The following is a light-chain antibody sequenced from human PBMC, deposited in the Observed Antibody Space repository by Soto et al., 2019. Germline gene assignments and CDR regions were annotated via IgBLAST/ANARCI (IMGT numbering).Light chain of an antibody. J-gene: IGKJ1*01. CDR1: QSISSSY. Sequence: EVVLTQSPGTLSLSPGERATLSCRASQSISSSYLAWYQQKPGQAPRLLIYSASSRATGIPDRFSGSGSGTDFTLTISRLEPEDFAVYYCQQYGSSRTFGQGTKVDNK. V-gene: IGKV3-20*01. CDR2: SAS. CDR3: QQYGSSRT.